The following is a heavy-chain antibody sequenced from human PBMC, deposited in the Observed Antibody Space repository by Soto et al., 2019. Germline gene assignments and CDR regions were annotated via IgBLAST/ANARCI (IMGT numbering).Heavy chain of an antibody. CDR2: IYYSGST. CDR3: ARHHDS. CDR1: GFTFSHAW. Sequence: EQLVESGGGWVKPGGSLRVSCAASGFTFSHAWMSWIRQPPGKGLEWIGYIYYSGSTNYNPSLKSRVTISVDTSKNQFSLKLSSVTAADTAVYYCARHHDSWGQGTLVTVSS. J-gene: IGHJ4*02. V-gene: IGHV4-59*08.